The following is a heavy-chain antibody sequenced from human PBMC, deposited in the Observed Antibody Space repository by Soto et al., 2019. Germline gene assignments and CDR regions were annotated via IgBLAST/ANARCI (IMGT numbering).Heavy chain of an antibody. V-gene: IGHV2-5*02. D-gene: IGHD2-8*02. CDR3: AHEVVYAIATGWFDP. CDR1: GFSLSTSGVG. Sequence: QITLKESGPTLVKPTQTLTLTCTFSGFSLSTSGVGVGWIHQPPGKALEWLALIYWDDDKRYSPSLKSRLTINTDTSKNQEVLTITNMAPVATDTYYCAHEVVYAIATGWFDPWGQGTLVTVSS. J-gene: IGHJ5*02. CDR2: IYWDDDK.